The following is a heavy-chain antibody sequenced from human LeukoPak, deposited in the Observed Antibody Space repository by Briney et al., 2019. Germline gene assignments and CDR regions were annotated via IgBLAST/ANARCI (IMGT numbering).Heavy chain of an antibody. CDR2: IYYSGST. J-gene: IGHJ6*02. CDR1: GGSISSSSYY. V-gene: IGHV4-39*01. Sequence: SETLSLTCTVSGGSISSSSYYWGWIRQPPGKGLEWIGSIYYSGSTYYNPSLKSRVTISVDTSKNQFSLKLSSVTAADTAVYYCGRLNQQLAIRYYYYGMDVWGQGTTVTVSS. D-gene: IGHD6-13*01. CDR3: GRLNQQLAIRYYYYGMDV.